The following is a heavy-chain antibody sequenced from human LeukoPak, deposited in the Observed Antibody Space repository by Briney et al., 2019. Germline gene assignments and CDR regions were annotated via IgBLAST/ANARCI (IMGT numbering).Heavy chain of an antibody. J-gene: IGHJ6*02. Sequence: ASVKVSCKASGYTFTGYYMHWVRQAPGQGLEWMGWINPNSGGTNYAQKFQGRVTMTRGTSISTAYMELSRLRSDDTAVYYCARGGYSNYYYYGMDVWGQGTTVTVSS. V-gene: IGHV1-2*02. CDR3: ARGGYSNYYYYGMDV. CDR2: INPNSGGT. D-gene: IGHD6-13*01. CDR1: GYTFTGYY.